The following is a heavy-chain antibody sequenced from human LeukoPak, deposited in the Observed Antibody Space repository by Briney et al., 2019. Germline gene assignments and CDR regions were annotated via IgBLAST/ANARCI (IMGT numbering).Heavy chain of an antibody. D-gene: IGHD6-6*01. CDR1: GGSFSGYY. J-gene: IGHJ4*02. V-gene: IGHV4-34*01. Sequence: SETLSLTCAVYGGSFSGYYWSWIRQPPGKGLEWIGEINHSGSTNYNPSLKSRVTISVDTSKNQFSLKLSSVTAADTAVYYCARGGQLAPSDYWGQGTLVTVSS. CDR2: INHSGST. CDR3: ARGGQLAPSDY.